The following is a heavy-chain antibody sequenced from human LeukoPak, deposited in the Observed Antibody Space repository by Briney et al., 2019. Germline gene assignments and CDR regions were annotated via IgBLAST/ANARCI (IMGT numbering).Heavy chain of an antibody. CDR2: IYYSGST. CDR3: ARGRDGYNELDY. CDR1: GGSISSYY. V-gene: IGHV4-59*01. D-gene: IGHD5-24*01. Sequence: SETLSLTCTVSGGSISSYYWSWIRQPPGKGREWIGYIYYSGSTNYNPSLKSRVTISVDTSKNQFSLKLSSVTAADTAVYYCARGRDGYNELDYWGQGTLVTVSS. J-gene: IGHJ4*02.